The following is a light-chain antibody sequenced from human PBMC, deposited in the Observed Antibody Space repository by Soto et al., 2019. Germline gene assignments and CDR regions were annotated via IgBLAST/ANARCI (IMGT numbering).Light chain of an antibody. J-gene: IGKJ1*01. Sequence: EIVMTQSPATLSVSPGERATLSCRASESVSSNLAWYQQKPGQAPRLLIYGASTRATGIPARFSGSGSGTEFTLTISSLEPEDFAVYYCQQYGSSYPWTFGQGTKVDIK. CDR3: QQYGSSYPWT. CDR2: GAS. V-gene: IGKV3-15*01. CDR1: ESVSSN.